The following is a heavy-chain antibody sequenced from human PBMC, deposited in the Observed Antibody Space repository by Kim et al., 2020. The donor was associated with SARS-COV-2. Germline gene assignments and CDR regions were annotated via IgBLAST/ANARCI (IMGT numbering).Heavy chain of an antibody. CDR3: ANDRLFGCDSSGYYFDY. Sequence: GGSLRLSCAASGFTFDDYAMHWVRQAPGKGLEWVSGISWNSGSIGYADSVKGRFTISRDNAKNSLYLQMNSLRAEDTALYYCANDRLFGCDSSGYYFDYWGQGTLVTVSA. V-gene: IGHV3-9*01. CDR2: ISWNSGSI. J-gene: IGHJ4*02. D-gene: IGHD3-22*01. CDR1: GFTFDDYA.